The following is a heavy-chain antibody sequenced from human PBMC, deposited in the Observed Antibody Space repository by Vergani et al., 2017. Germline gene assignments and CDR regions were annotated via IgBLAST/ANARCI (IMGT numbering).Heavy chain of an antibody. J-gene: IGHJ4*02. CDR3: ARDSLTLSGKAAPLPWRN. CDR1: GFTFSSYS. D-gene: IGHD6-13*01. Sequence: EVQLVESGGGLVKPGGSLRLSCAASGFTFSSYSMNWVRQAPGKGLEWVSSISSSSSYIYYADSVKGRFTISRDNAKNSLYLQMNSLGAEDTAVYYCARDSLTLSGKAAPLPWRNWSQGTLVTVSS. V-gene: IGHV3-21*01. CDR2: ISSSSSYI.